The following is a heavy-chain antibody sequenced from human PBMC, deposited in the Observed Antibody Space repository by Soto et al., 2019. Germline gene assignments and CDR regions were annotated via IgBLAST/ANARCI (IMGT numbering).Heavy chain of an antibody. CDR3: AKDAGYSSGWGLAFDY. CDR1: GFTFSSYA. V-gene: IGHV3-23*01. D-gene: IGHD6-19*01. CDR2: ISGSGGST. Sequence: LRLSCAASGFTFSSYAMSWVRQAPGKGLEWVSAISGSGGSTYYADSVKGRFTISRDNSKNTLYLQMNSLRAEDTAVYYCAKDAGYSSGWGLAFDYWGQGTLVTISS. J-gene: IGHJ4*02.